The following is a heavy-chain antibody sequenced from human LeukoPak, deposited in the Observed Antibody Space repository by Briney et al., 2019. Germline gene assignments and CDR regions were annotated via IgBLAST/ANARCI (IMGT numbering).Heavy chain of an antibody. J-gene: IGHJ4*02. Sequence: SETLSLTCTVSGGSISNYYWSWIRQPPGKALEWIGYIYYSGSTNYNPSLRSRVTISVDTSKNQFSLKLSSVTAADTAVYYCARSHGSGSYYNLNDYWGQGALVTVSS. CDR2: IYYSGST. CDR3: ARSHGSGSYYNLNDY. D-gene: IGHD3-10*01. V-gene: IGHV4-59*01. CDR1: GGSISNYY.